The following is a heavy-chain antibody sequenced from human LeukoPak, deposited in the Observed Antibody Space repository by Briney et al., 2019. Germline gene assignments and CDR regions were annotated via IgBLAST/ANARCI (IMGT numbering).Heavy chain of an antibody. CDR2: ISYDGSNK. J-gene: IGHJ4*02. CDR1: GFTFSSYG. V-gene: IGHV3-30*18. CDR3: AKDREAAAFR. D-gene: IGHD6-13*01. Sequence: PGRSLRLSCAASGFTFSSYGMHWVRQAPGKGLEWVAVISYDGSNKYYADSVKGRFTISRDNSKNTLYLQMNSLRAEDTAVYYCAKDREAAAFRWGPGTLVTVSS.